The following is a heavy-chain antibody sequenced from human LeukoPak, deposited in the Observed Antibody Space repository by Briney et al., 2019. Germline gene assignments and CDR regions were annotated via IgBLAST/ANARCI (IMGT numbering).Heavy chain of an antibody. V-gene: IGHV1-69*05. CDR2: IIPIFDTA. J-gene: IGHJ4*02. CDR3: ARDRTPSHSIIPASRGLVDY. Sequence: GASVKVSCKAFGGTFSSYAITWVRQAPGQGLEWMGRIIPIFDTANYAQNFQGRVTITTDESTSTAYMELSSLRSEDTAVYYCARDRTPSHSIIPASRGLVDYWGQGTLVTVSS. CDR1: GGTFSSYA. D-gene: IGHD2-2*01.